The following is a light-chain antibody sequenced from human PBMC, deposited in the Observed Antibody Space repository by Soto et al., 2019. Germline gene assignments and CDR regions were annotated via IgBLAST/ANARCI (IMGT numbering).Light chain of an antibody. V-gene: IGKV3-20*01. CDR3: QQYGNFPYT. CDR1: QSVSNNY. J-gene: IGKJ2*01. Sequence: EIVLTQSPGTLSLSPGERATLSCRASQSVSNNYLAWYQQKPGQAPRLLIYGASNRATGIPDRFSGSGSGTDFTLTISRLEPEDFAVYYCQQYGNFPYTFGPGTKVQIK. CDR2: GAS.